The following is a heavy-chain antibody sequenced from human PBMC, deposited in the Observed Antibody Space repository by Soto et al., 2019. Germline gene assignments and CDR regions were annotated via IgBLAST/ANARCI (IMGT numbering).Heavy chain of an antibody. Sequence: QVQLVQSGAEVKKPGSSVKVSCKASGGTFSSYTISWVRQAPGQGLEWMGRIIPILGIANYAQKFQGRVTITADKSTSTAYMELSRLRSEDTAVYYCASLLYGDYYFDYWGQGTLVTVSS. D-gene: IGHD4-17*01. CDR3: ASLLYGDYYFDY. CDR2: IIPILGIA. J-gene: IGHJ4*02. V-gene: IGHV1-69*02. CDR1: GGTFSSYT.